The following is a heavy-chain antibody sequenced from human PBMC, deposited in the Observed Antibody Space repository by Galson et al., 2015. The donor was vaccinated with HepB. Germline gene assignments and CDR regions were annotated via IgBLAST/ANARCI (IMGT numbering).Heavy chain of an antibody. J-gene: IGHJ6*02. Sequence: SVKVSCKASGFTFTSSAMQWVRQARGQRLEWIGWIVVGSGNTNYAQKFQEGVTITRDMSTSTAYMELSSLRSEDTAVYYCARVGTMVRGVIIESNGMDVWGQGTTVTVPS. CDR1: GFTFTSSA. V-gene: IGHV1-58*02. CDR3: ARVGTMVRGVIIESNGMDV. D-gene: IGHD3-10*01. CDR2: IVVGSGNT.